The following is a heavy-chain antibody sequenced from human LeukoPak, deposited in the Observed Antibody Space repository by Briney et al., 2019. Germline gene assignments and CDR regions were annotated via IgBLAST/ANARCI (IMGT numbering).Heavy chain of an antibody. CDR3: ARDNRLVAAAGTFDY. V-gene: IGHV1-69*13. Sequence: SVKVSCKASGGTFSSYAISWVRQAPGQGLEWMGGIIPIFGTANYAQKFQGRVTITADESTSTAYMELSSLRSEDTAVYYCARDNRLVAAAGTFDYWGQGTLVTVSS. CDR1: GGTFSSYA. CDR2: IIPIFGTA. D-gene: IGHD6-13*01. J-gene: IGHJ4*02.